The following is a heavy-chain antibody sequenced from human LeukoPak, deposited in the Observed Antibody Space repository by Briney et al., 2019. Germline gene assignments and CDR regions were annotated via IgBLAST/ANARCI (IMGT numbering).Heavy chain of an antibody. J-gene: IGHJ4*02. CDR2: VYTSGST. CDR1: GVSISTGVYY. CDR3: ARVGYYFDY. Sequence: PSQTLSLTCSVSGVSISTGVYYWSWIRQPAGKGLEWIGRVYTSGSTNYNPSLKSRVTISVDTSKNQFSLKLSSVTAADTAVYYCARVGYYFDYWGQGTLVTVSS. D-gene: IGHD3-10*01. V-gene: IGHV4-61*02.